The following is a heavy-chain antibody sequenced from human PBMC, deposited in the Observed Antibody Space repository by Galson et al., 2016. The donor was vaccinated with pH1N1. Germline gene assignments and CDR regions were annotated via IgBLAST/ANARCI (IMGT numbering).Heavy chain of an antibody. CDR1: GYMFSSYG. CDR2: IRYDGSEK. CDR3: AGSSPYFYYHMGV. J-gene: IGHJ6*03. Sequence: SLRLSCAVSGYMFSSYGMHWARQAPGKGLEWVAFIRYDGSEKYYADSVKGRFTISRDNSMSTLYVQMDSLRAEDTAVYYCAGSSPYFYYHMGVWGKGTTVTVSS. D-gene: IGHD6-25*01. V-gene: IGHV3-30*02.